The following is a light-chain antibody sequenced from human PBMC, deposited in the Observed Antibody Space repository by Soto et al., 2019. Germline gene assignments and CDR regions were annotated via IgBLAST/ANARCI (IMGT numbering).Light chain of an antibody. CDR3: QQSHSTPIT. Sequence: DIQMTQSPSSLSASVEDRVIITCRASQSIGFNLNWYQQKPGKAPKLLIYGALTLQSGVPSRFSGSGSGTYFTLTISSLQPEDFATYYCQQSHSTPITFGQGTRLEI. CDR1: QSIGFN. V-gene: IGKV1-39*01. CDR2: GAL. J-gene: IGKJ5*01.